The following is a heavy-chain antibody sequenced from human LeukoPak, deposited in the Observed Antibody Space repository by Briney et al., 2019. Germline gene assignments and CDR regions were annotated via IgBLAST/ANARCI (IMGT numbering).Heavy chain of an antibody. J-gene: IGHJ4*02. D-gene: IGHD6-13*01. Sequence: PGGSLRLSCAASGFTFSTYWMHWVRQAPGKGLVWVSRIKSDGSTTSYADSVKGRFTISRDNAKNTLYLQMNSLRAEDTAVYYCASSWSLTNWGQGTLVNVSS. V-gene: IGHV3-74*01. CDR2: IKSDGSTT. CDR3: ASSWSLTN. CDR1: GFTFSTYW.